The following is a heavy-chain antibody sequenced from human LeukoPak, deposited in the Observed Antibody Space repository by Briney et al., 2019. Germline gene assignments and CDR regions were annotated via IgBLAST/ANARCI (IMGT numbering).Heavy chain of an antibody. V-gene: IGHV4-39*01. Sequence: PSETLSLTCTVSGGSISSSSYYWGWIRQPPGKGLEWIGSIYYSGSTYYNPSLKSRVTISVDTSKNQFSLKLSSVTAADTAVYYCASSSSGVDFDYWGQGTLVTVSS. D-gene: IGHD6-6*01. CDR1: GGSISSSSYY. CDR3: ASSSSGVDFDY. CDR2: IYYSGST. J-gene: IGHJ4*02.